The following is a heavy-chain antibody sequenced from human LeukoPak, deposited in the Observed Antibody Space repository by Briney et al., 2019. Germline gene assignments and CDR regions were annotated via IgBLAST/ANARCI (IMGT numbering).Heavy chain of an antibody. CDR2: IYYSGST. D-gene: IGHD3-3*01. J-gene: IGHJ5*02. CDR1: GGSISSYY. V-gene: IGHV4-59*01. CDR3: ARLDSTYYDFWSGYYKGGDWFDP. Sequence: SETLSLTCTVSGGSISSYYWSWIRQPPGKGLEWIGHIYYSGSTNYNPSLKSRVTISVDTSKNQFSLKLSSVTAADTAVYYCARLDSTYYDFWSGYYKGGDWFDPWGQGTLVTVSS.